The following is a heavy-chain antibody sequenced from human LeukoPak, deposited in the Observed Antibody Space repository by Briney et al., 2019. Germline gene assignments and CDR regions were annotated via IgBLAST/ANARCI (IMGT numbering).Heavy chain of an antibody. V-gene: IGHV1-18*04. Sequence: GASVKVSCKASGYTFTSYGISWVRQAPGQGLEWRGWISAYNGNTNYAQKLQGGVTMTTDTSTSTAYMELRSLRSDDTAVYYCARARYDILTGYYDYWGQGTLVTVSS. CDR2: ISAYNGNT. CDR3: ARARYDILTGYYDY. D-gene: IGHD3-9*01. J-gene: IGHJ4*02. CDR1: GYTFTSYG.